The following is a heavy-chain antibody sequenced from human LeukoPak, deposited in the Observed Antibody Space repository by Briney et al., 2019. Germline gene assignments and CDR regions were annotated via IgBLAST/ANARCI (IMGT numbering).Heavy chain of an antibody. Sequence: ASVKVSCKASGGTFSSYAISWVRQAPRQGLEWMGGIIPIFGTANYAQKFQGRVTITADESTSTAYMELSSLRSEDTAVYYCARDTGTPWRFDYWGQGTLVTVSS. J-gene: IGHJ4*02. D-gene: IGHD2-8*02. CDR2: IIPIFGTA. CDR1: GGTFSSYA. V-gene: IGHV1-69*01. CDR3: ARDTGTPWRFDY.